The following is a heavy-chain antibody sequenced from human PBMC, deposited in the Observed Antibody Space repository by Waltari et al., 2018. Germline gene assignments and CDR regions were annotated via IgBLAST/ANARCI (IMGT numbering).Heavy chain of an antibody. V-gene: IGHV4-34*02. J-gene: IGHJ6*02. D-gene: IGHD2-15*01. Sequence: QVQLQQWGAGQLQPSETLSLTCAVYGGSFSGYYWGVIRQPPGKGLEWIGEINHNGNRNHNPSLRSRITMLVDTSRSQFSLKVNSVTAADTAVYYCVRLEDCSGPGGNCYSGDSFALDVWGQGTTVTVSS. CDR2: INHNGNR. CDR3: VRLEDCSGPGGNCYSGDSFALDV. CDR1: GGSFSGYY.